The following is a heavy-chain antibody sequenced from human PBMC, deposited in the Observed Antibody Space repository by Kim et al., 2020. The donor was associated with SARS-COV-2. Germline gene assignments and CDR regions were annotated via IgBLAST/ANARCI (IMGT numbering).Heavy chain of an antibody. J-gene: IGHJ4*02. Sequence: SVKVSCKASGGTFSSYAISWVRQAPGQGLEWMGGIIPIFGTANYAQKFQGRVTITADESTSTAYMELSSLRSEDTAVYYCARGYSSTHYFDYWGQGTLVTVSS. V-gene: IGHV1-69*13. D-gene: IGHD6-13*01. CDR2: IIPIFGTA. CDR1: GGTFSSYA. CDR3: ARGYSSTHYFDY.